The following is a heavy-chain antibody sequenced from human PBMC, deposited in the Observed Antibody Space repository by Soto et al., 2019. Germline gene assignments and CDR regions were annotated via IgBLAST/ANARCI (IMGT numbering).Heavy chain of an antibody. D-gene: IGHD3-10*01. V-gene: IGHV4-30-4*01. Sequence: SETLSLTCTVSGGSISSGDYYWTWIRQSPGKGLEWIGYIYSSGTTYYNPSLKSRVAMSVDTSKNQFSLNVSSVTAADTALYYCARGHRFGESKNDYWGQGTQVTVS. CDR1: GGSISSGDYY. CDR3: ARGHRFGESKNDY. J-gene: IGHJ4*02. CDR2: IYSSGTT.